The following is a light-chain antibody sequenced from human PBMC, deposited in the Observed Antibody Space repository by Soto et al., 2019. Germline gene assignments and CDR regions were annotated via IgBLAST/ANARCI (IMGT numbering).Light chain of an antibody. Sequence: QSVLTQPPSVSAAPGQKVTISCSGSSSNIGNNFVSWYQQLPGTAPKLLIYDDNKRPSGIPDRFSGSKSVTSATLGITGLQTGDEADYYCGTWDTSLSAGVFGTGTKLTVL. CDR1: SSNIGNNF. CDR3: GTWDTSLSAGV. V-gene: IGLV1-51*01. J-gene: IGLJ1*01. CDR2: DDN.